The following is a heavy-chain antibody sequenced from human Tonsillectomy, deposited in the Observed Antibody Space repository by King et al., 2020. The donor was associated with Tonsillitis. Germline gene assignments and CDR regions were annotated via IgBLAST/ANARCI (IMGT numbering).Heavy chain of an antibody. D-gene: IGHD1-26*01. CDR3: AKDIFAGATLLGGFDY. J-gene: IGHJ4*02. Sequence: QLVQSGGGLVQPGRSLRLSCAASGFTFYDFAMHWVRQAPVKGLECVSVISWNSGGIGYADSVKGRFTISRDNAKNSSYLQMNSLRAEDTALYYCAKDIFAGATLLGGFDYWGQGTLVAVSS. V-gene: IGHV3-9*01. CDR1: GFTFYDFA. CDR2: ISWNSGGI.